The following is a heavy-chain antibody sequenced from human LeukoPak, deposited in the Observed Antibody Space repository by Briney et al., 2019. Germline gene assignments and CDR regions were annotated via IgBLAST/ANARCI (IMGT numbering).Heavy chain of an antibody. CDR2: IYSGGTT. CDR3: ARGRRDGYHLGY. V-gene: IGHV3-53*01. Sequence: GGSLRLSCAASGFNVTTNYMSWVRQAPGKGLEWVSVIYSGGTTYYADSVKSRFTISRDISKNTLSLQMNSLRAEDTAVYYCARGRRDGYHLGYWGQGTLVAVSS. CDR1: GFNVTTNY. D-gene: IGHD5-24*01. J-gene: IGHJ4*02.